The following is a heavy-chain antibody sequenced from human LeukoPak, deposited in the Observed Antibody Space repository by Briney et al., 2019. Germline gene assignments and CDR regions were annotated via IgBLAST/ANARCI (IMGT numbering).Heavy chain of an antibody. CDR2: IYYSGST. J-gene: IGHJ3*02. Sequence: SETLSLTCTVSGGSISSGGYYWGWIRQHPGKGLEWIGYIYYSGSTYYNPSLKSRVTISVDTSKNQFSLKLSSVTAADTAVYYCARGGYGDSGAFDIWGQGTMVTVPS. V-gene: IGHV4-31*03. D-gene: IGHD4-17*01. CDR1: GGSISSGGYY. CDR3: ARGGYGDSGAFDI.